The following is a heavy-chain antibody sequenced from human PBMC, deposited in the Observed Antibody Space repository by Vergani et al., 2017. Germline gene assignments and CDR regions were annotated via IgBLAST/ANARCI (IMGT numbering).Heavy chain of an antibody. CDR2: ISWNSGSI. J-gene: IGHJ6*02. CDR1: GFTFDDYA. D-gene: IGHD2-2*01. V-gene: IGHV3-9*01. CDR3: ARVSTPWDIVVVPAATTYYYYGMDV. Sequence: EVQLVESGGGLVQPGRSLRLSCAASGFTFDDYAMHWVRQAPGKGLEWVSGISWNSGSIGYADSVKGRFTISRDNAKNSLYLQMNSLRAEDTALYYCARVSTPWDIVVVPAATTYYYYGMDVWGQGTTVTVSS.